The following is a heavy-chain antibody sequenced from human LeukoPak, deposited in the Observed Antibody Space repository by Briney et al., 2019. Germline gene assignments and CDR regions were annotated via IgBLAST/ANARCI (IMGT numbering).Heavy chain of an antibody. V-gene: IGHV4-4*02. Sequence: SGTLSLTCAVSGGSISSRNWWHWVRQPPGKGLEWIGEIYHSGSTNYNPSLKSRVTISVDKSKNQFSLKLSSVTAADTAVYYCARGPYYYDSSGYYIPYYGMDVWGQGTTVTVSS. D-gene: IGHD3-22*01. CDR3: ARGPYYYDSSGYYIPYYGMDV. J-gene: IGHJ6*02. CDR1: GGSISSRNW. CDR2: IYHSGST.